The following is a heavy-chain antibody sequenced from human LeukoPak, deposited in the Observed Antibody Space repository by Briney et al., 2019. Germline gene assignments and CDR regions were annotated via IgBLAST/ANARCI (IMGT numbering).Heavy chain of an antibody. D-gene: IGHD3-10*01. CDR2: IIPIFGTA. Sequence: ASVKVSCKASGGTFSSYAISWVRQAPGQGLEWMGGIIPIFGTANYAQKFQGRVTITADKSTSTAYMELSSLRPEDTAVYYCAKVYHYGSGSYLTHLDYWGQGSLVTVSS. CDR1: GGTFSSYA. CDR3: AKVYHYGSGSYLTHLDY. V-gene: IGHV1-69*06. J-gene: IGHJ4*02.